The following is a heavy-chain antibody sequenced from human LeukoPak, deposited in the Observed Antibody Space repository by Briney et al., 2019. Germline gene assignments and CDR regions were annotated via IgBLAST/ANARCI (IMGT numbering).Heavy chain of an antibody. CDR2: ISSSGSAI. CDR3: ARDRSGILLH. CDR1: GFTFSSYA. Sequence: GGSLRLSCAASGFTFSSYAMSWVRQTPGKGLEWVSYISSSGSAIYFADSVKGRFTISRDNAKNSLYLQMNSLRAEDTAVYYCARDRSGILLHWGQGTLVTVSS. D-gene: IGHD1-26*01. J-gene: IGHJ4*02. V-gene: IGHV3-48*03.